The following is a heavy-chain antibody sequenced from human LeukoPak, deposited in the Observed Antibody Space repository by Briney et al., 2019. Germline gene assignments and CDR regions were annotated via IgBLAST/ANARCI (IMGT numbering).Heavy chain of an antibody. J-gene: IGHJ6*03. CDR3: ARGVGILLQGDYFYYMNV. V-gene: IGHV1-2*02. CDR1: GYTFTDYY. CDR2: INPDSGYT. Sequence: GASVKVSCKTSGYTFTDYYIHWVRQAPGQGLEWMGWINPDSGYTNYAQNFQGRLTITADEYTSTAYMELSSLRSEDTAVYFCARGVGILLQGDYFYYMNVWGKGTTVTVSS. D-gene: IGHD3-22*01.